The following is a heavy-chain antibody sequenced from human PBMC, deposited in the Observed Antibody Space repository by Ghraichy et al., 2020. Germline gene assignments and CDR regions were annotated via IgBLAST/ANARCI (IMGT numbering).Heavy chain of an antibody. V-gene: IGHV3-7*03. Sequence: GESLNISCAASGFTFSRYWMSWVRQGPGKGLELVANIKEDGSEKYYVDSVKGRFTISRDNAKNSLYLQMNSLRADDTAVYYCASFQWGSGFDDWGQGALVTVSS. CDR2: IKEDGSEK. J-gene: IGHJ4*02. CDR3: ASFQWGSGFDD. D-gene: IGHD2-15*01. CDR1: GFTFSRYW.